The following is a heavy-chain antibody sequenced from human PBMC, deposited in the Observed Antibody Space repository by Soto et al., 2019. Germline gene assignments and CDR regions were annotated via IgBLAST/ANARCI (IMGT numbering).Heavy chain of an antibody. CDR1: GGSLSSGGYY. Sequence: QVQLQESGPGLVKPSQTLSLTCTVSGGSLSSGGYYWTWIRQHPGKGLEWIGYIFPSGNTYYNPSLKSRLNISVDTSKNQFSLKLRSLTAADTAVYYCARALSSGPYVNYWGQGTLVTVSS. V-gene: IGHV4-31*03. CDR3: ARALSSGPYVNY. D-gene: IGHD3-22*01. CDR2: IFPSGNT. J-gene: IGHJ4*02.